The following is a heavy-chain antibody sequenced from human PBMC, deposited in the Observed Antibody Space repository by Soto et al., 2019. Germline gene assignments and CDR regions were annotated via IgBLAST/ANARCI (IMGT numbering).Heavy chain of an antibody. Sequence: SETLSLTCTVSGGSVSSGSYYWSWIRQPPGKGLEWIGYIYYSGSTNYNPSLKSRVTISVDTSKNQFSLKLSSVTAADTAVYYCAREVGSGWYALDYWGQGTLVTVSS. CDR3: AREVGSGWYALDY. J-gene: IGHJ4*02. V-gene: IGHV4-61*01. CDR2: IYYSGST. CDR1: GGSVSSGSYY. D-gene: IGHD6-19*01.